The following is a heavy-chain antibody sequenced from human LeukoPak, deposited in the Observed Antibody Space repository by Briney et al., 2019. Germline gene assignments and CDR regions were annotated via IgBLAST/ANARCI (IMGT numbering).Heavy chain of an antibody. Sequence: SETLSLTCADYGDSLSRYYWTWIRQSPGKGLEWLGEINPSGSPDYNPSLKSRATISVDTSKNQFSLRLASVTAADTAVYYCASVRHDPLEYYYYIDVWGKGTTVTVSS. CDR3: ASVRHDPLEYYYYIDV. CDR1: GDSLSRYY. CDR2: INPSGSP. V-gene: IGHV4-34*01. J-gene: IGHJ6*03. D-gene: IGHD2/OR15-2a*01.